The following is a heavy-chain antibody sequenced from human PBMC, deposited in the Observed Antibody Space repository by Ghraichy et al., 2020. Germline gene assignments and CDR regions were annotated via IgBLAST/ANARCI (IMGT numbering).Heavy chain of an antibody. Sequence: GGSLRLSCAASGFTFSGSAMHWVRQASGKGLEWLGRIRIKANSYATAYAASVKGRFTMSRDDSQNTAYLQMNSLKTEDTAVYYCTRGDYDLYYWGQGTLVTVSS. CDR1: GFTFSGSA. V-gene: IGHV3-73*01. CDR3: TRGDYDLYY. D-gene: IGHD4-17*01. CDR2: IRIKANSYAT. J-gene: IGHJ4*02.